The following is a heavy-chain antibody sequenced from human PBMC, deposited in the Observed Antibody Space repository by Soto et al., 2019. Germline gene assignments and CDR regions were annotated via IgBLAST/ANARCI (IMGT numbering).Heavy chain of an antibody. CDR1: GFTFDNYA. D-gene: IGHD6-19*01. Sequence: GGSLRLSCAASGFTFDNYAIHWVRQAPGKGLEWVSGINWSGSYIRYADSMKGRFTISRDNAKNSLYLQMNSLRVEDTALYYCAKDIDIAVAGMNYFNYWGQGTQVTVSS. J-gene: IGHJ4*02. V-gene: IGHV3-9*01. CDR3: AKDIDIAVAGMNYFNY. CDR2: INWSGSYI.